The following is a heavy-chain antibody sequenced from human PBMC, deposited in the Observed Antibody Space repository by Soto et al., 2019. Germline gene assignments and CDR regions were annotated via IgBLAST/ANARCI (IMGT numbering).Heavy chain of an antibody. J-gene: IGHJ4*02. D-gene: IGHD3-10*01. Sequence: EVQLLDSVGGLVQPGGSVRLSCAASGFTFSRYAMSWVRQAPGKGLEWVSAISGSGVSTYYADSLKGRFTISRENSKNTLYLQMNSLRAEDTAVYYCAKHNLFGSGTKDYWGPGTLVPVSS. CDR3: AKHNLFGSGTKDY. V-gene: IGHV3-23*01. CDR2: ISGSGVST. CDR1: GFTFSRYA.